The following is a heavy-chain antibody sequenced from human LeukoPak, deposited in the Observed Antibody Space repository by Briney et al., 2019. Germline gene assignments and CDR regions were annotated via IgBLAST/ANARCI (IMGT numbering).Heavy chain of an antibody. Sequence: GGSLRPSGAASGFTFSSYAMSWVRQAPGKGLEWVSAISGSGGSTYYAHSVKGRFTISRDNSKNTLYLQMNSLRAEDTAVYYCARQMTAHFDYWGQGTLVTVSS. CDR1: GFTFSSYA. CDR2: ISGSGGST. J-gene: IGHJ4*02. V-gene: IGHV3-23*01. CDR3: ARQMTAHFDY.